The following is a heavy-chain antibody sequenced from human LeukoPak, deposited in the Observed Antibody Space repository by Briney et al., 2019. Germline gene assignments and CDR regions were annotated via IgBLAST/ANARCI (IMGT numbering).Heavy chain of an antibody. CDR2: INPNSGGT. D-gene: IGHD1-26*01. CDR1: GYTFTGYY. V-gene: IGHV1-2*02. J-gene: IGHJ4*02. Sequence: ASVKVSCKASGYTFTGYYMHWVRQAPGQGLEWMGWINPNSGGTNYAQKFQGRVTMTRDTSISTAYMELSRLRSDDTAVYYCRAVGATTGTYFDYWGQGTLVTVSS. CDR3: RAVGATTGTYFDY.